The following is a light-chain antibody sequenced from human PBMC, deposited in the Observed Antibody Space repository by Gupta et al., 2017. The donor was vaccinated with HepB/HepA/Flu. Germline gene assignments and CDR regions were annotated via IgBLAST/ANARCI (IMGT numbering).Light chain of an antibody. J-gene: IGLJ1*01. CDR1: TSNIGTNA. Sequence: QSVLTQPPSASGTPGQRVVISCSGSTSNIGTNAINWYQQLPGTAPKLLIFGSTQRPSGVSDRFSASKSGTSASLAINGLQSEDEADYFCAACSDSLLNSYVFGTGTKVTVL. V-gene: IGLV1-44*01. CDR2: GST. CDR3: AACSDSLLNSYV.